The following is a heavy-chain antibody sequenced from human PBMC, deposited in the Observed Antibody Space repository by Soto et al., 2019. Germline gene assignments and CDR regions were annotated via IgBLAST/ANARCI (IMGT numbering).Heavy chain of an antibody. V-gene: IGHV1-69*06. CDR2: IIPIFGTA. CDR3: ARALDYSNYEGSYYYGMDV. CDR1: GGTFSSYA. J-gene: IGHJ6*02. D-gene: IGHD4-4*01. Sequence: QVQLVQSGAEVKKPGSSVKVSCKASGGTFSSYAISWVRQAPGQGLDWMGGIIPIFGTANYAQKFQGRVTITADKSTSTAYMELSSLRSEDTAVYYCARALDYSNYEGSYYYGMDVWGQGTTVTVSS.